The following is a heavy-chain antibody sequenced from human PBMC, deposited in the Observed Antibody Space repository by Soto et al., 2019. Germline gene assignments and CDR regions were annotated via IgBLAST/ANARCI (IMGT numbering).Heavy chain of an antibody. CDR2: IIPIFGTT. J-gene: IGHJ6*02. CDR3: ASGSMTTVTQKTYHYCLDV. CDR1: GGTFSSYA. D-gene: IGHD4-17*01. V-gene: IGHV1-69*06. Sequence: GASVKVSCKASGGTFSSYAISWVRQAPGQGLEWMGGIIPIFGTTNYAQKFQGRVTITADKSTSTAYMEQSSLRFEDTAVYYCASGSMTTVTQKTYHYCLDVWGQGTTVTV.